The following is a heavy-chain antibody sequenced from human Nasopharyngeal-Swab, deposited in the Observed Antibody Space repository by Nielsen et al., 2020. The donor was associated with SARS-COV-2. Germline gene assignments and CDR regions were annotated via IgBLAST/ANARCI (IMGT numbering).Heavy chain of an antibody. Sequence: GESLKISCAASGFTFSDYYMSWIRQAPGKGLEWVSYISSSGSNIFYADSVKGRFTISRDNAKNSLYLEMDSLRAEDTAVYYCARVKSFGPDVFDIWGQGTMVTVSS. D-gene: IGHD3-16*01. J-gene: IGHJ3*02. V-gene: IGHV3-11*04. CDR2: ISSSGSNI. CDR1: GFTFSDYY. CDR3: ARVKSFGPDVFDI.